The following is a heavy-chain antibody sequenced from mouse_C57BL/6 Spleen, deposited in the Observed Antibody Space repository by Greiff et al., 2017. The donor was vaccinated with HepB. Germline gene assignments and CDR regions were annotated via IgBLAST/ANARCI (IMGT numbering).Heavy chain of an antibody. J-gene: IGHJ3*01. Sequence: QVQLQQSGAELVRPGTSVKVSCKASGYAFTNYLIEWVKQRPGQGLEWIGMLNPGSGGTNYNAKFKGKATLTADKSSSTAYMQLSSLTSEDSAVYFCAICKMNYDYDEGWFAYWGQGTLVTVSA. V-gene: IGHV1-54*01. CDR2: LNPGSGGT. CDR3: AICKMNYDYDEGWFAY. CDR1: GYAFTNYL. D-gene: IGHD2-4*01.